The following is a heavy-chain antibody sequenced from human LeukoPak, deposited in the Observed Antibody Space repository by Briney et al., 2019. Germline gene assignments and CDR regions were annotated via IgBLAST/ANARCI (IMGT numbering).Heavy chain of an antibody. V-gene: IGHV1-18*01. CDR1: GYTFTSYG. J-gene: IGHJ4*02. CDR3: ARHDDVDIVVVPAAIAFLFFDY. D-gene: IGHD2-2*01. Sequence: ASVKVSCKASGYTFTSYGISWVRQAPGQGLEWMGRISAYNGNTNYAQKLQGRVTMTTDTSTSTAYMELRSLRSDDTAVYYCARHDDVDIVVVPAAIAFLFFDYWGQGTLVTVSS. CDR2: ISAYNGNT.